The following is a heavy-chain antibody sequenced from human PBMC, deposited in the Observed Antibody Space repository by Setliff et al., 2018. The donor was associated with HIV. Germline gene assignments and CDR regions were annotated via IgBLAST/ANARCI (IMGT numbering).Heavy chain of an antibody. CDR3: ARQRVVATTKLDAFDI. J-gene: IGHJ3*02. CDR1: GYTFTNYW. D-gene: IGHD2-15*01. CDR2: FYPGDSDA. V-gene: IGHV5-51*01. Sequence: GESLKISCKASGYTFTNYWIGWVRQLPEKGLEWMGIFYPGDSDARYSPSFQGQITFSADKSVTTAYLQWSSLKASETAMYYCARQRVVATTKLDAFDIWGQGTMVTVSS.